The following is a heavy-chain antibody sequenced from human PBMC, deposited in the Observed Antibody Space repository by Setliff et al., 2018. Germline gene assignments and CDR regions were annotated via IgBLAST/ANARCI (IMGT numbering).Heavy chain of an antibody. CDR2: INPNSGGT. CDR3: ARANSGWYLRGYFDY. Sequence: GASVKVSCKASGYTFTGYYMHWVRQAPGQGLEWMGWINPNSGGTNYAQKFQGWVTMTRDTSISTAYMELSRLRSDDTAVYYCARANSGWYLRGYFDYWGQGTLVTVSS. CDR1: GYTFTGYY. D-gene: IGHD6-19*01. V-gene: IGHV1-2*04. J-gene: IGHJ4*02.